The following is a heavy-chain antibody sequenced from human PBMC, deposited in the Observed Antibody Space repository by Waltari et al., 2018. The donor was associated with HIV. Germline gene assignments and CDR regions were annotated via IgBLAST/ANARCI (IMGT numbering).Heavy chain of an antibody. Sequence: QVQLQESGPGLVKPSETLSLTCTVSGGSISSYYWSWIRPPAGTGLEWIGRIYTSGSTNYNPSLKSRVTMSVDTSKNQFSLKLSSVTAADTAVYYCARVRTWGEYSSSPVYWYFDLWGRGTLVTVSS. V-gene: IGHV4-4*07. J-gene: IGHJ2*01. D-gene: IGHD6-6*01. CDR2: IYTSGST. CDR3: ARVRTWGEYSSSPVYWYFDL. CDR1: GGSISSYY.